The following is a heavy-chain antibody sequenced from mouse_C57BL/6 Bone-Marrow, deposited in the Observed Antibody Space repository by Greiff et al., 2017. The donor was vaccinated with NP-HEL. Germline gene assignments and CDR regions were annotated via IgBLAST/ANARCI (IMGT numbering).Heavy chain of an antibody. CDR2: IHPSDSDT. D-gene: IGHD2-3*01. J-gene: IGHJ3*01. CDR1: GYTFTSYW. V-gene: IGHV1-74*01. CDR3: AIDGYYVVFAY. Sequence: QVHVKQPGAELVKPGASVKVSCKASGYTFTSYWMHWVKQRPGQGLEWIGRIHPSDSDTNYNQKFKGKATLTVDKSSSTAYMQLSSLTSEDSAVYYCAIDGYYVVFAYWGQGTLVTVSA.